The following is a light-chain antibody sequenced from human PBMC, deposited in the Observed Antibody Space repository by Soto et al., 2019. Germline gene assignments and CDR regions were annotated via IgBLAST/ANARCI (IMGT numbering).Light chain of an antibody. CDR2: DAS. CDR1: QSVNNY. V-gene: IGKV3-11*01. Sequence: EIVLTQSPATLSLSPGESATLSCRTSQSVNNYLAWYQQKPGQAPRLLIYDASNRATGIPARFSGSGSGTDFTLTICSLEPEDFAVYYCQQRSDWLTFGGGTKVEIK. J-gene: IGKJ4*01. CDR3: QQRSDWLT.